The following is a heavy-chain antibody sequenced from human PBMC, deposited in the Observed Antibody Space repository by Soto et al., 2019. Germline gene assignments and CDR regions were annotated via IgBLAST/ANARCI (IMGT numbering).Heavy chain of an antibody. J-gene: IGHJ6*02. CDR2: ISAYNGNT. D-gene: IGHD4-17*01. Sequence: QVRLVQSGAEVKKPGASVRFSGKASGYTFTSYGISWVRQAPGQGLEWMGWISAYNGNTNYAQKLQGRVTMTTDTSTSTAYMELRSLRSDDTAVYYCARVSAENHGDSYGMDVWGQGTTVTVSS. V-gene: IGHV1-18*01. CDR1: GYTFTSYG. CDR3: ARVSAENHGDSYGMDV.